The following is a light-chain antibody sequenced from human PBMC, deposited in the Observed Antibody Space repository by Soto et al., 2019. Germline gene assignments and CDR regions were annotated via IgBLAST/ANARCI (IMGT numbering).Light chain of an antibody. V-gene: IGKV3-20*01. CDR3: QHYGSAPSMYT. CDR1: QSVSSSD. Sequence: EIVLTQSPGTLSLSPGERATLSCRASQSVSSSDLAWYQQKRGQAPRLLIYGASSRATGIPDRFSGSGSGTDFTLTISRLEPEDFAVYYCQHYGSAPSMYTFGQGTKLEIK. CDR2: GAS. J-gene: IGKJ2*01.